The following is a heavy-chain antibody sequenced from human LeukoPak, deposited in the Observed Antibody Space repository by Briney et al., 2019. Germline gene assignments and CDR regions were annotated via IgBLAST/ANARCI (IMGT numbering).Heavy chain of an antibody. Sequence: GGSLRLSCAASGFTVSSNYMSWVRQAPGKGLEWVSVIYSGGSTYYADSVKGRFTISRDNSKNTLYLQMNSLRAEDTAVYYCARGGYSYGNDAFDIWGQGTMVTVSS. V-gene: IGHV3-53*01. CDR3: ARGGYSYGNDAFDI. CDR1: GFTVSSNY. CDR2: IYSGGST. D-gene: IGHD5-18*01. J-gene: IGHJ3*02.